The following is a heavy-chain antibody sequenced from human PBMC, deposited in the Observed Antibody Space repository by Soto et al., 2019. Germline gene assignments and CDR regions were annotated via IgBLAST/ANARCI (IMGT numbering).Heavy chain of an antibody. D-gene: IGHD6-13*01. CDR3: AKVSSSWPNDAFDI. V-gene: IGHV3-30-3*01. CDR2: ISYDGSNK. CDR1: GFTFSSYA. J-gene: IGHJ3*02. Sequence: GGSLRLSCAASGFTFSSYAMHWVRQAPGKGLEWVAVISYDGSNKYYADSVKGRFTISRDNSKNTLYLQMNSLRAEDTAVYYCAKVSSSWPNDAFDIWGQGTMVTVSS.